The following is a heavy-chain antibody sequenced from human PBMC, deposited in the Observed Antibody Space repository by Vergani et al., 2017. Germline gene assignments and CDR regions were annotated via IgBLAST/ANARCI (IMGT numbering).Heavy chain of an antibody. CDR2: IKQDGREK. Sequence: EVQLAESGGGLVQPGGSLRLSCAASGFTFSSYWMSWVRQAPGKGREWVANIKQDGREKYYADSVKGRFTISRDNSKNTLYLQMNSLRAEDTAVYYCARDQDIYCSSTSCLTFDYWGQGTPVTVSS. CDR1: GFTFSSYW. J-gene: IGHJ4*02. CDR3: ARDQDIYCSSTSCLTFDY. D-gene: IGHD2-2*01. V-gene: IGHV3-7*01.